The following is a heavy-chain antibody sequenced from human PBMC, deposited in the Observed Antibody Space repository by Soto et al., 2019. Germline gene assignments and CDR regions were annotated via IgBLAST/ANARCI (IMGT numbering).Heavy chain of an antibody. J-gene: IGHJ6*03. Sequence: GGSLRLSCAASGFTFSSYSMNWVRQAPGKGLEWVSYISSSSSTIYYADSVKGRFTISRDNAKNSLYLQMNSLRAEDTAVYYWARGHPYCSGGSCYSKDYYYYMDVWGKGTTVTVSS. CDR1: GFTFSSYS. CDR3: ARGHPYCSGGSCYSKDYYYYMDV. CDR2: ISSSSSTI. D-gene: IGHD2-15*01. V-gene: IGHV3-48*01.